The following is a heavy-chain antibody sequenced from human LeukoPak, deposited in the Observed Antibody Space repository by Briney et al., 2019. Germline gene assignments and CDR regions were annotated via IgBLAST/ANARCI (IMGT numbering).Heavy chain of an antibody. CDR1: GFTFSTYS. V-gene: IGHV3-21*01. CDR3: ARDRWQQPDY. J-gene: IGHJ4*02. D-gene: IGHD6-13*01. CDR2: ISSSSSYI. Sequence: PGGSLRLSCAASGFTFSTYSMNWVPQAPGKGVEWVSSISSSSSYIYYADSVKGRFTISRDNAKNSLYLQMNSLRAEDTAVYYCARDRWQQPDYWGQGTLVTVSS.